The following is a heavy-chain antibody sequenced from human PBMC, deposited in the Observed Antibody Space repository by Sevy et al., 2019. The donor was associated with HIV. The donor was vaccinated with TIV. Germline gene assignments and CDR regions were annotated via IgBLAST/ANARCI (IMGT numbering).Heavy chain of an antibody. D-gene: IGHD3-10*01. J-gene: IGHJ6*02. CDR3: ARDRDGSGSSGGYGMDV. CDR1: GLTFSSYS. Sequence: GSLRLSCAASGLTFSSYSMKWVRQAPGKGLEWVSSISSSSSYIYYADSVKGRFTISRDNAKKSLYLQVNSLRAEDTAVYYCARDRDGSGSSGGYGMDVWGQGTTVTVSS. CDR2: ISSSSSYI. V-gene: IGHV3-21*01.